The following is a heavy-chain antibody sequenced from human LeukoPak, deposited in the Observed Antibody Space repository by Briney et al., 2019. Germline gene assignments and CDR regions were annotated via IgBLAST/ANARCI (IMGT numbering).Heavy chain of an antibody. CDR3: ASGLVPPGYYYYYGMDV. CDR2: IIPIFGTA. CDR1: GGTFSSYA. J-gene: IGHJ6*02. D-gene: IGHD2-2*01. Sequence: ASVKVSCKASGGTFSSYAISWVRQAPGQGLEWMGGIIPIFGTANYAQKFQGRVTITADESTSTAYMELSSLRSEDTAVYYCASGLVPPGYYYYYGMDVWGQGAKVTVSS. V-gene: IGHV1-69*13.